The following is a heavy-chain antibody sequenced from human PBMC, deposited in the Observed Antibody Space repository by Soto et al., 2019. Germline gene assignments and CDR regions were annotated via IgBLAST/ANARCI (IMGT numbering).Heavy chain of an antibody. J-gene: IGHJ5*02. CDR3: ASDRSGYSSSGPGPFDP. V-gene: IGHV1-69*13. CDR2: IIPIFGTA. Sequence: AAVKVSCKACGGSLSSYAISWVRQAPRQGLEWMGGIIPIFGTANYAQKYQGRVTITADESTGTAYMELSSLRSEDTTVYYCASDRSGYSSSGPGPFDPWDQGTLVTVSS. CDR1: GGSLSSYA. D-gene: IGHD6-6*01.